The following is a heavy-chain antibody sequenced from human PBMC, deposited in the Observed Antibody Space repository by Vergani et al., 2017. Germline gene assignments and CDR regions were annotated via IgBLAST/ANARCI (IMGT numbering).Heavy chain of an antibody. Sequence: QVQLVESGGGVVQPGRSLRLSCAASGFTFSSYGMHWVRQAPGKGLEWVAVISYDGSNKYYADSVKGRFTISRDNSKKTLYLQMNRLRAEDTAVYYCAKLLTPGSHKTSVAGTEVFDYWGQGTLVTVSS. V-gene: IGHV3-30*18. CDR2: ISYDGSNK. J-gene: IGHJ4*02. CDR1: GFTFSSYG. CDR3: AKLLTPGSHKTSVAGTEVFDY. D-gene: IGHD6-19*01.